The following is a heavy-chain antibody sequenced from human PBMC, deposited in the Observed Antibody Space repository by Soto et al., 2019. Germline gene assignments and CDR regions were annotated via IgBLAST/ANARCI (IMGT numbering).Heavy chain of an antibody. Sequence: SETLSLTCTVSGGSISSSSYYWGWIRQPPGKGLEWIGSIYYSGSTYYNPSLKSRVTISVDTSKNQFSLKLSSVTAADTAVYYCARLRRLLESSDVWGQGTTVTVSS. J-gene: IGHJ6*02. CDR1: GGSISSSSYY. CDR2: IYYSGST. V-gene: IGHV4-39*01. CDR3: ARLRRLLESSDV. D-gene: IGHD3-3*01.